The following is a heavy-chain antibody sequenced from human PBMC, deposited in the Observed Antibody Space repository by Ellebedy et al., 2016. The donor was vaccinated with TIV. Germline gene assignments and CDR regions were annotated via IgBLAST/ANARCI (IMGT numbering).Heavy chain of an antibody. D-gene: IGHD1-26*01. CDR3: ARVRVGTTGPDY. V-gene: IGHV4-59*01. CDR1: GGSIYGY. CDR2: FDYRGSA. J-gene: IGHJ4*02. Sequence: MPSETLSLTCTVSGGSIYGYWTWIRQPPGKGLEWIGYFDYRGSANYNPSLKSRVTFSVDTSKNQISLKVTSLTAADTAVYYCARVRVGTTGPDYWGQGHLVTVSP.